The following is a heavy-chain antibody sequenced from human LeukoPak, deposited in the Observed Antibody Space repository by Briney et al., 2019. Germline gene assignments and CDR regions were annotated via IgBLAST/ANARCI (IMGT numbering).Heavy chain of an antibody. CDR3: ARRLFTVPHYGMDV. CDR2: INHSGST. D-gene: IGHD4-17*01. Sequence: GSLRLSCAASGFIFSDYSMNWVRQAPGKGLEWIGEINHSGSTNYNPSLKSRVTISVDTSKNQFSLKLSSVTAADTAVYYCARRLFTVPHYGMDVWGQGTTVTVSS. V-gene: IGHV4-34*01. CDR1: GFIFSDYS. J-gene: IGHJ6*02.